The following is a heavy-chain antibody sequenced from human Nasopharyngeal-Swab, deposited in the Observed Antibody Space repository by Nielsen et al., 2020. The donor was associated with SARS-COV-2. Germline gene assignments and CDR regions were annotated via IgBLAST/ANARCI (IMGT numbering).Heavy chain of an antibody. Sequence: GESLKISCAASGFTFSNYGMHWVRQAPGKGLEWVAVIWYDGSNKYYADSVKGRFTISRDNAKNSLYLQMNSLRAEDTAVYYCARGQHPFTIVVVPAAPDYWGQGTLVTVSS. D-gene: IGHD2-2*01. J-gene: IGHJ4*02. V-gene: IGHV3-33*01. CDR2: IWYDGSNK. CDR3: ARGQHPFTIVVVPAAPDY. CDR1: GFTFSNYG.